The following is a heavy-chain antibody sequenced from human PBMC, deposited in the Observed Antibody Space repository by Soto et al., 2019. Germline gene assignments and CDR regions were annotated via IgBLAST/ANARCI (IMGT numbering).Heavy chain of an antibody. Sequence: EVQLLESGGDLVQPGGSLRLSCAASGFSLSNYAMTWVRQAPGKGLEWVSGISASGDKTSYADSVEGRFIISRDNFKNTFYLQMNILRPEDTALYYCARDCSSSSCSVWRDWGQGTLVIVSS. D-gene: IGHD2-2*01. V-gene: IGHV3-23*01. CDR3: ARDCSSSSCSVWRD. CDR1: GFSLSNYA. CDR2: ISASGDKT. J-gene: IGHJ4*02.